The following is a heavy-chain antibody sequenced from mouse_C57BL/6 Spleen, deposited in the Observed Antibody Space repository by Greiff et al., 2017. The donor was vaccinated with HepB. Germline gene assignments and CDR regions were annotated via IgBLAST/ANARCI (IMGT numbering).Heavy chain of an antibody. CDR3: AIKGYYGSSPYYFDY. D-gene: IGHD1-1*01. V-gene: IGHV1-81*01. CDR1: GYTFTSYG. CDR2: IYPRSGNT. J-gene: IGHJ2*01. Sequence: LVESGAELARPGASVKLSCKASGYTFTSYGISWVKQRTGQGLEWIGEIYPRSGNTYYNEKFKGKATLTADKSSSTAYMELRSLTSEDSAVYFCAIKGYYGSSPYYFDYWGQGTTLTVSS.